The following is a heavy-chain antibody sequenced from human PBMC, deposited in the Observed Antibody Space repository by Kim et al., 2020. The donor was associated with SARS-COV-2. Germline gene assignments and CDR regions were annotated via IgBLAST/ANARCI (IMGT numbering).Heavy chain of an antibody. Sequence: ASVKVSCKASGYTLTSYAMNWVRQAPGQGLEWMRWINTNTGNQTYAQGFTGRFVFSLDTSVSTAYLQISSLKAEDTAVYYCARQQGAFWNGPLTNYYYYGMDGWGQGTTVTVSS. CDR3: ARQQGAFWNGPLTNYYYYGMDG. CDR2: INTNTGNQ. CDR1: GYTLTSYA. D-gene: IGHD3-3*01. V-gene: IGHV7-4-1*02. J-gene: IGHJ6*02.